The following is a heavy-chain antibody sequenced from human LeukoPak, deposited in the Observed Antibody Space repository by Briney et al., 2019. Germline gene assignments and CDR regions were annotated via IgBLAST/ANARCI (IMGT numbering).Heavy chain of an antibody. V-gene: IGHV3-48*01. CDR2: MSSSGSTI. CDR1: GFTFSSFG. J-gene: IGHJ4*02. CDR3: ARDGLSDIVVVVAAFDY. Sequence: GGSLRLSCAVSGFTFSSFGMNWVRQAPGKGLEWLSYMSSSGSTIYYADSVKGRFTISRDNAKNSLYLQMNSLRAEDTAVYYCARDGLSDIVVVVAAFDYWGQGTLVTVSS. D-gene: IGHD2-15*01.